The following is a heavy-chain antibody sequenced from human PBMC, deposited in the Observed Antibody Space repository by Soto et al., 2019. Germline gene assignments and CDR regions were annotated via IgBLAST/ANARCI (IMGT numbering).Heavy chain of an antibody. J-gene: IGHJ6*02. CDR1: GSSISSSSYY. CDR2: IYYSGST. V-gene: IGHV4-39*01. CDR3: ASQIYSNYAMGV. D-gene: IGHD4-4*01. Sequence: SETLSLTCTVSGSSISSSSYYWGWIRQPPGKGLEWIGSIYYSGSTYYNPSLKSRVTISVDTSKNQFSLKLSSVTAADTAVYYCASQIYSNYAMGVWGQGTTVTVSS.